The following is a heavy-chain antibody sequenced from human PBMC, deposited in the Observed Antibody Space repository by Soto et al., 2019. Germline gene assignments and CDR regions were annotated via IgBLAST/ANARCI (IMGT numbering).Heavy chain of an antibody. J-gene: IGHJ3*02. V-gene: IGHV4-31*03. Sequence: SETPSLTCTVSGGSISSGGYYWSWIRQHPGKGLEWIGYIYYSGSTYYNPSLKSRVTISVDTSKNQFSLKLSSVTAADTAVYYCARSFLVVPAAINGVGAFDIWGQGTMVTV. CDR1: GGSISSGGYY. CDR3: ARSFLVVPAAINGVGAFDI. CDR2: IYYSGST. D-gene: IGHD2-2*02.